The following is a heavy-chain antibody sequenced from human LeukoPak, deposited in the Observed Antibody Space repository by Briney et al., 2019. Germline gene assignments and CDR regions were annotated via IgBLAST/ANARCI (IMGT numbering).Heavy chain of an antibody. CDR1: GFTFSDHY. V-gene: IGHV3-72*01. Sequence: GGSLRLSCAVSGFTFSDHYMDWVRQAPGKGLEWVGRTKNKANSYTTERAASVRGRFTISRDDSKNSLYLQMNSLKTEDTAVYYCGRDSSAALFDWGQGTLVTVSS. CDR3: GRDSSAALFD. J-gene: IGHJ4*02. CDR2: TKNKANSYTT. D-gene: IGHD2-21*01.